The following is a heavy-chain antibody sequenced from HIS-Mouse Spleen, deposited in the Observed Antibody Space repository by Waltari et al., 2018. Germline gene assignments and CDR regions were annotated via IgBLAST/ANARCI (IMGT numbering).Heavy chain of an antibody. CDR2: ISYDGSNK. D-gene: IGHD1-26*01. V-gene: IGHV3-30*18. CDR3: AKDRGSQFDY. CDR1: GFTFRSYG. J-gene: IGHJ4*02. Sequence: QVQLVESGGGVVQPGRSLRLSCAASGFTFRSYGMHWVRQAPGKGLEWVAVISYDGSNKYYADSVKCRFTISRDNSKNTLYLQMNSLRAEDTAVYYCAKDRGSQFDYWGQGTLVTVSS.